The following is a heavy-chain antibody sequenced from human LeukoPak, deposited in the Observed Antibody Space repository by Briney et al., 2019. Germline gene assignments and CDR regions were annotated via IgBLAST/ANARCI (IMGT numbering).Heavy chain of an antibody. D-gene: IGHD6-19*01. J-gene: IGHJ4*02. Sequence: GASVKVSCKASGYTFSSYGISWVRQAPGQGLEWMGWISGYNGNTNYAQKLQGRVTMTTDTSTSTAYMELGSLRSDDTAVYYCARDVSGWSYFDYWGQGTLVTVSS. CDR1: GYTFSSYG. CDR3: ARDVSGWSYFDY. V-gene: IGHV1-18*04. CDR2: ISGYNGNT.